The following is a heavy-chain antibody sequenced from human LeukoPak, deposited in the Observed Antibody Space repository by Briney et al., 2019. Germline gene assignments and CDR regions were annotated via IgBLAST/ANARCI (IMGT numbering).Heavy chain of an antibody. D-gene: IGHD6-6*01. Sequence: PGGSLRLSCSASGFTFSNYAMSWVRQAPGKGLEWVSYISSSGSTIYYADSVKGRFTISRDNAKNSLYLQMNSLRAEDTAVYYCARKISSSHYNYGMDVWGQGTTVTVSS. CDR1: GFTFSNYA. CDR2: ISSSGSTI. J-gene: IGHJ6*02. V-gene: IGHV3-11*01. CDR3: ARKISSSHYNYGMDV.